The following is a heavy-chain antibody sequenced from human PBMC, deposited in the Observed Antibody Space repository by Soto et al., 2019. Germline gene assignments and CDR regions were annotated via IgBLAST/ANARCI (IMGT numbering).Heavy chain of an antibody. V-gene: IGHV5-51*01. CDR1: GYNFPDYW. Sequence: GESLKISCKASGYNFPDYWIGWVRQMPGKGLEWMGIIYPDNSNTKYSPSFQGQVTISADKSISTAYLQWSTLKASDSAMYYCARQAAGVAIVPLLYFGPWGHGTLVTVS. D-gene: IGHD3-10*01. J-gene: IGHJ5*02. CDR2: IYPDNSNT. CDR3: ARQAAGVAIVPLLYFGP.